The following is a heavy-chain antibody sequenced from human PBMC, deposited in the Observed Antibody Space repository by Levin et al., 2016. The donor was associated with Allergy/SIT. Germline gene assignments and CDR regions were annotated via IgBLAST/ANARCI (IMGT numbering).Heavy chain of an antibody. J-gene: IGHJ5*02. V-gene: IGHV4-39*01. D-gene: IGHD3-10*01. CDR2: IYYSGST. Sequence: WIRQPPGKGLEWIGSIYYSGSTYYNPSLKSRVTISVDTSKNQFSLKLSSVTAADTAVYYCARHYIIYGSGTWFDPWGQGTLVTVSS. CDR3: ARHYIIYGSGTWFDP.